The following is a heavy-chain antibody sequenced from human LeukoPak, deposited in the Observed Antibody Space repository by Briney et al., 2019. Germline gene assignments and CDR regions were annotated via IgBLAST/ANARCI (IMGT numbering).Heavy chain of an antibody. CDR2: IWFDGSYK. D-gene: IGHD2-15*01. J-gene: IGHJ4*02. CDR1: GFTFSSYG. CDR3: ARTTAATHGVFDY. Sequence: PGGSLRLSCAASGFTFSSYGMLWVRQAPGKGLEWVALIWFDGSYKYYVDSVKGRFTISRDNSKNTLYLQMNSLRAEDTALYYCARTTAATHGVFDYWGQGTLVTVSS. V-gene: IGHV3-33*01.